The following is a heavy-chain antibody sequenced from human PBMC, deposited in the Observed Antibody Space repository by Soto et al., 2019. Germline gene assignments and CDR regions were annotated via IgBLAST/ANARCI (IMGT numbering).Heavy chain of an antibody. V-gene: IGHV3-15*01. J-gene: IGHJ6*02. CDR2: IKSKTDGETR. Sequence: ESGGDLVKPGGSLRLSCAASGFPFSNGWMSWVRQAPGKGLEWVGRIKSKTDGETRDYAGPVKDRFTISRDDSKKTLYLQMTSLKTEDTAVYYCSTDLGYYGLDVWGQGTTVTVSS. D-gene: IGHD2-15*01. CDR3: STDLGYYGLDV. CDR1: GFPFSNGW.